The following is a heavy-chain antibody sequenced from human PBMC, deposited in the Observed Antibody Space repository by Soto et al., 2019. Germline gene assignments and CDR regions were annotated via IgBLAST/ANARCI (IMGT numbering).Heavy chain of an antibody. CDR3: ARGLQDGHYGMDV. Sequence: PSQTVSLTGAVSAGTTRRSNWWRWVRQPPGKGLEWIGEIYHSGSTNYNPSLKSRVTISVDKSKNQFSLKLSSVTAADTAVYYCARGLQDGHYGMDVWGQGTTVT. CDR1: AGTTRRSNW. V-gene: IGHV4-4*02. J-gene: IGHJ6*02. D-gene: IGHD2-15*01. CDR2: IYHSGST.